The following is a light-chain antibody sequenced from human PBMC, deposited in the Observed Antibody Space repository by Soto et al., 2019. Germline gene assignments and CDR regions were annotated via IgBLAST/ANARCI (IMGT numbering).Light chain of an antibody. CDR2: KVS. V-gene: IGKV2-30*02. CDR3: QQHSHWPPWT. Sequence: DVVMTQSPLSLPVTLGQPASISCRSSQSLVHSDGNTYLNWFQQRPGQSPRRLIYKVSNRDSGVPDRFSGSGSGTDFTLKISRVEAEDVGVYYCQQHSHWPPWTFGQGTKVDIK. J-gene: IGKJ1*01. CDR1: QSLVHSDGNTY.